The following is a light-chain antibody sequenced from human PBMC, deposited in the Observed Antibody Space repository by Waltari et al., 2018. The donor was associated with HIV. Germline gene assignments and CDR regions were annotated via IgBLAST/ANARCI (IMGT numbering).Light chain of an antibody. J-gene: IGLJ3*02. CDR2: LKSDGSH. V-gene: IGLV4-69*01. CDR3: QTWATDIRV. Sequence: QLVLTQSPSASASLGASVKLTCTLSSGHNSYAIAWHQQQPEKGPRYLMKLKSDGSHKKGDGIPDRFSGSSSGAERYLTISSLQSEDEADYYCQTWATDIRVFGGGTKLTVL. CDR1: SGHNSYA.